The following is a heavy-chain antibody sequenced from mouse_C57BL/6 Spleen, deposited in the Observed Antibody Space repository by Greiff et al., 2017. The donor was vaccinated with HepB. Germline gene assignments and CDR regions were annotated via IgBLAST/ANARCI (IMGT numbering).Heavy chain of an antibody. V-gene: IGHV1-59*01. J-gene: IGHJ2*01. Sequence: VQLQQSGAELVRPGTSVKLSCKASGYTFTSYWMHWVKQRPGQGLEWIGVIDPSDSYTNYNQKFKGKATLTVDTSSSTAYMQLSSLTSEDSAVYYCARSIRLGRYFDYVGQGTTLTVSS. CDR2: IDPSDSYT. D-gene: IGHD4-1*01. CDR1: GYTFTSYW. CDR3: ARSIRLGRYFDY.